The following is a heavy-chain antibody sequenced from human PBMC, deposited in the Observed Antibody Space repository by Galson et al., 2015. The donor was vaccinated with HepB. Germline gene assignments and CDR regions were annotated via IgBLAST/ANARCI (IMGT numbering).Heavy chain of an antibody. CDR3: ARDRVPADY. J-gene: IGHJ4*02. V-gene: IGHV3-7*01. CDR1: GFTFSSYW. Sequence: SLRLSCAASGFTFSSYWMTWVRQAPGKGLEWVANIKQDGSEKYCVDSVKGRFTISRDNTKNSLYLQMNSLRAEDTAVYYCARDRVPADYWGQGTLVTVSP. CDR2: IKQDGSEK. D-gene: IGHD2-2*01.